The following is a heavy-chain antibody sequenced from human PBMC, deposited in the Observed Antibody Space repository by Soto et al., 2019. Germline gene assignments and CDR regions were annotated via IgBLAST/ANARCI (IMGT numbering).Heavy chain of an antibody. D-gene: IGHD3-3*01. CDR3: AKAGFWSGYTFY. J-gene: IGHJ4*02. V-gene: IGHV3-23*01. CDR2: ISGSGGNK. CDR1: GFTFSSYA. Sequence: PGGSLRLSCAASGFTFSSYAMHWVRQAPGKGLEWVSAISGSGGNKYYADSVKGRFTISRDNSKNTLYLQMNSLRAEDTAVYYCAKAGFWSGYTFYWGQGTLVTVSS.